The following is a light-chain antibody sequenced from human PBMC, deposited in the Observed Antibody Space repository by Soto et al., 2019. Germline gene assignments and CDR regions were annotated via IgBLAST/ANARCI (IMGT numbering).Light chain of an antibody. Sequence: QSVLTQPPSVSGAPGQRVSISCTGSTSNIGAPYDVHWYQHLPGTAPKLLIYGDNNRPSGVPDRFSGSKSGTSASLAITRLQAEDEADYYCQQYNNWPRTFGQGTK. CDR1: TSNIGAPYD. V-gene: IGLV1-40*01. J-gene: IGLJ3*02. CDR3: QQYNNWPRT. CDR2: GDN.